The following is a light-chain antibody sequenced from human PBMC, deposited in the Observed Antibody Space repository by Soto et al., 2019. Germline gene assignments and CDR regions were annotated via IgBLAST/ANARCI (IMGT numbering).Light chain of an antibody. CDR2: AAS. CDR1: QGINSY. V-gene: IGKV1-9*01. J-gene: IGKJ1*01. Sequence: DIQLTQSPSVLSASVGDRVTITCRASQGINSYLAWYQQKPGKVPKLLIYAASTLHSGVPSRFSGSGSGTEFTLTISSLQPEDFATYYCHQLNSYPRTFGQGTKVEIK. CDR3: HQLNSYPRT.